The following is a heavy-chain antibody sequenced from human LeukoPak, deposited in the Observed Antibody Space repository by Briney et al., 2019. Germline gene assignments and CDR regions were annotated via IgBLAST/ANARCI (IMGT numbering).Heavy chain of an antibody. CDR3: ATVGYLGLYVDN. CDR2: IYYSGST. Sequence: SSETLSLTCTVSGYYISSGYYWGRIRQPPGKGLEWIGYIYYSGSTNYNPSLKSRVTISVDTSKNQFSLKLSSVTAADTAVYYCATVGYLGLYVDNWGEGTLVTVSS. CDR1: GYYISSGYY. V-gene: IGHV4-61*01. D-gene: IGHD5-12*01. J-gene: IGHJ4*02.